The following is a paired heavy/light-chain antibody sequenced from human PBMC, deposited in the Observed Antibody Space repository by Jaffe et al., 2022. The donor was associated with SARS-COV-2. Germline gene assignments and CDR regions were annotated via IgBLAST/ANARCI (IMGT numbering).Light chain of an antibody. CDR3: HQYHSSPRT. Sequence: DIVMTQSPDSLAVPLGERATINCKSSQSVLHSSNNKNYLAWYQQKPGQPPKLLIYWASTRESGVPDRFSGSGSGTDFTLTISSLQAEDVAVYYCHQYHSSPRTFGQGTKVEIK. CDR1: QSVLHSSNNKNY. V-gene: IGKV4-1*01. CDR2: WAS. J-gene: IGKJ1*01.
Heavy chain of an antibody. CDR3: ARVGSGDALDI. V-gene: IGHV3-74*01. Sequence: EVQLVESGGGLVQPGGSLRLSCAASGFTFSHHWMYWVRQPPGRGLVCVSRITGDGGDTVYADSVKGRFTISRDNAKNMLYLQMNSLRAEDTAVYYCARVGSGDALDIWGQGTVVTVSS. CDR2: ITGDGGDT. J-gene: IGHJ3*02. CDR1: GFTFSHHW. D-gene: IGHD6-19*01.